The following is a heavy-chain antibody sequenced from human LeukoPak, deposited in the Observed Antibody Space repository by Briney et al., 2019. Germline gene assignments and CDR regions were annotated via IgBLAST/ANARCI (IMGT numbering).Heavy chain of an antibody. CDR1: GFTFRSHA. Sequence: GGSLRLSCVGSGFTFRSHAMSWVRQAPEKGLEFVSGIYENGGTTYYADSVKGRFSISRDNSKNTLYLQMDSLRGEDTAVYYCAKDFRIGYPAHFDYWGQGALVTVSS. CDR2: IYENGGTT. D-gene: IGHD5-12*01. J-gene: IGHJ4*02. CDR3: AKDFRIGYPAHFDY. V-gene: IGHV3-23*01.